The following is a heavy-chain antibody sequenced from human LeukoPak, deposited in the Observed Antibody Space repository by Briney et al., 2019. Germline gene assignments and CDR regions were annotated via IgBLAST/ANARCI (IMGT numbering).Heavy chain of an antibody. J-gene: IGHJ6*02. Sequence: ASVKVPCKASGGTFSSYAISWVRQAPGQGLEWMGRIIPILGIANYAQKFQGRVTITADKSTSTAYMELSSLRSEDTAVYYCARGLAAASYGMDVWGQGTTVTVSS. CDR1: GGTFSSYA. D-gene: IGHD6-13*01. CDR2: IIPILGIA. CDR3: ARGLAAASYGMDV. V-gene: IGHV1-69*04.